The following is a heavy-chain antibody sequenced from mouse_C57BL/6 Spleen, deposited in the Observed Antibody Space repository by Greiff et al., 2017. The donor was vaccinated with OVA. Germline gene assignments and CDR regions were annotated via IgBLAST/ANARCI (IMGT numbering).Heavy chain of an antibody. CDR1: GFSLTSYG. D-gene: IGHD1-1*01. J-gene: IGHJ1*03. Sequence: QVQLQQSGPGLVQPSQSLSITCTVSGFSLTSYGVHWVRQSPGKGLEWLGVIWSGGSTDYNAAFISRLSISKDNSKSQVFFKMNSLQADDTAIYYCARNHYGSSYDWYFDVWGTGTTVTVSS. CDR2: IWSGGST. V-gene: IGHV2-2*01. CDR3: ARNHYGSSYDWYFDV.